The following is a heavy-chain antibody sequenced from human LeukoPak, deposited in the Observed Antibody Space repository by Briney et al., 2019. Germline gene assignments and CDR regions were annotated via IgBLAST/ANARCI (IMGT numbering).Heavy chain of an antibody. D-gene: IGHD6-6*01. Sequence: SETLSLTCVVSGGSIRSGGYSWSWIRQPPGKGLEWIGYIYYSGSTYYNPSLKSRVTISVDTSKNQLSLKLSSVTAADTAVYYCARDQSSSDAFDIWGQGTMVTVSS. CDR1: GGSIRSGGYS. CDR3: ARDQSSSDAFDI. J-gene: IGHJ3*02. V-gene: IGHV4-30-4*07. CDR2: IYYSGST.